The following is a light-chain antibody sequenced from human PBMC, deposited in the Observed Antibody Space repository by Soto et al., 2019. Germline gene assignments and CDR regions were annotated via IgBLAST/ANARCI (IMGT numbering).Light chain of an antibody. CDR3: QEYNSAPLT. CDR2: AAS. CDR1: QDIGNF. J-gene: IGKJ1*01. Sequence: ILMTQSPSSLSAFVGDRVTITCRASQDIGNFLAWYQQKPGKVPKLLIYAASTLQSGVPSRFSGSGSGTGFTPTISSLQPEDVATYCCQEYNSAPLTFGQGTKVDI. V-gene: IGKV1-27*01.